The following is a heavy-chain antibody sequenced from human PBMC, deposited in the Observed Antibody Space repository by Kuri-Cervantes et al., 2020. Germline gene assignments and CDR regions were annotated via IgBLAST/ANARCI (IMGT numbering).Heavy chain of an antibody. CDR1: GNTFTSYD. CDR2: MNPNSGNT. D-gene: IGHD3-10*01. J-gene: IGHJ5*02. Sequence: ASVKVSCKASGNTFTSYDINWVRQATGQGLEWMGWMNPNSGNTGYAQKFQGRLTMTRNTSISTAYMELSSLRSEDTAVYYCARCRGRDNWFDPWGQGTLVTVSS. V-gene: IGHV1-8*01. CDR3: ARCRGRDNWFDP.